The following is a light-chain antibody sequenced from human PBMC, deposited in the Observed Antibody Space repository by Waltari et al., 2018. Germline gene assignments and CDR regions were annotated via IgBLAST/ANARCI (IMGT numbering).Light chain of an antibody. J-gene: IGKJ1*01. V-gene: IGKV3-20*01. CDR3: QKYGTLPAT. CDR1: QSVSRT. Sequence: EIVLTQSQGNLSLSPGDRATLSCRASQSVSRTLAWYQQKPGQAPRLLIYDASSRATGIPDRFSGSGSGTDFSLTISRLEPEDFAVYYCQKYGTLPATFGQGTKVEIK. CDR2: DAS.